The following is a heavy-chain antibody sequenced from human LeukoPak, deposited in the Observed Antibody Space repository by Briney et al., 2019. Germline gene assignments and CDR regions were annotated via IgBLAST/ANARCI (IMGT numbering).Heavy chain of an antibody. CDR1: GYTFTSYG. J-gene: IGHJ4*02. D-gene: IGHD4-17*01. CDR3: ARVTWYGDIDY. V-gene: IGHV1-18*01. Sequence: ASVKVSCKASGYTFTSYGISWVRQAPGQGLEWMGWISAYNGNTNYAQKLQGRVTMTTDTSTSTAYMGLRSLRSDDTTVYYCARVTWYGDIDYWGQGTLVTVSS. CDR2: ISAYNGNT.